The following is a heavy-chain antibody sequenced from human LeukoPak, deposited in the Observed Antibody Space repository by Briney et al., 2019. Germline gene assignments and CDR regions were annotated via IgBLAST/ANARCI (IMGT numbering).Heavy chain of an antibody. V-gene: IGHV3-23*01. Sequence: PGRSLRLSCAASGFTFSSYAMHWVRQAPGKGLEWLSAISGSGDITYYADSVKGRFTISRDNSKNTLYLQMNSLRADDAAVYYCASEHIVGATATYWGQGTLVTVS. J-gene: IGHJ4*02. CDR1: GFTFSSYA. CDR2: ISGSGDIT. CDR3: ASEHIVGATATY. D-gene: IGHD1-26*01.